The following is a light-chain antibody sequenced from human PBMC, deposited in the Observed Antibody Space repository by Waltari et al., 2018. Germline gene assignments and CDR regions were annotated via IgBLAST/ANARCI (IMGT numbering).Light chain of an antibody. CDR1: QSIGSS. CDR2: DAS. V-gene: IGKV3-11*01. Sequence: ETVLTQSPGTLALSPGERATLSCRASQSIGSSLAWYQHIPGQDPRLLFYDASNRATGIPARFSGSGSGTDFTLTISSLEPEDFAVYYCQQRINWPRTFGQGTKVEIK. CDR3: QQRINWPRT. J-gene: IGKJ1*01.